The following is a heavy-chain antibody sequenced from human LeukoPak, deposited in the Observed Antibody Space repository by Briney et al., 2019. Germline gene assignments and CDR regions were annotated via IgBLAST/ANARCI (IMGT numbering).Heavy chain of an antibody. V-gene: IGHV3-23*01. J-gene: IGHJ4*01. CDR1: GFTFSSYA. D-gene: IGHD2-15*01. CDR2: SANGGTT. Sequence: GGSLRLSCAASGFTFSSYAMNWVRQAPGKGLEWVSCSANGGTTYYTDSAKGRFTISRDSSKNTLHLQINSLRAEDTALYYCAKGRGGSCYSGVDYWGHGTLVTVSS. CDR3: AKGRGGSCYSGVDY.